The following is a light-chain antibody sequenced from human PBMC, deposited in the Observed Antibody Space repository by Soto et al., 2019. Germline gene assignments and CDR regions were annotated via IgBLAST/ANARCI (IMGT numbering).Light chain of an antibody. V-gene: IGKV1-33*01. CDR1: QDINNY. J-gene: IGKJ5*01. Sequence: DIKMTQSPSSLSASVGDRVTITCQASQDINNYLNWYQQKPGQAPKLLIYDASGLEVGLPSRISGSGSGTHFTLTISGLQPEDIATYYCQQFGDLTFIFGQGTRLEI. CDR2: DAS. CDR3: QQFGDLTFI.